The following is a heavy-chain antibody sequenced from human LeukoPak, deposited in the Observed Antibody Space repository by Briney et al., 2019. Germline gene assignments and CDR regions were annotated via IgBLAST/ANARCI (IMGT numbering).Heavy chain of an antibody. CDR3: ARGRTGTANLGYYFDY. J-gene: IGHJ4*02. V-gene: IGHV4-34*01. CDR1: GGSFSGYY. D-gene: IGHD6-13*01. Sequence: SETLSLTCAVYGGSFSGYYWSWIRQPPGKGLEWIGEINHSGSTNYNPSLKSRVTISVDTSKNQFSLKLSSVTAADTAVYYCARGRTGTANLGYYFDYWGQGTLVTVSS. CDR2: INHSGST.